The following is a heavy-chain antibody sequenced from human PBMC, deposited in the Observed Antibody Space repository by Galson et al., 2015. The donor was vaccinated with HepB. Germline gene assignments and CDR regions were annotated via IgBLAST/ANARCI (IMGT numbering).Heavy chain of an antibody. CDR2: ISGSGGNT. D-gene: IGHD2-2*01. CDR1: GFTFSSYA. CDR3: ARGRVEEIVIIPGAFNHPKISYSLDV. V-gene: IGHV3-23*01. J-gene: IGHJ6*02. Sequence: SLRLSCAASGFTFSSYAMSWVRQAPGKGLEWISTISGSGGNTYYADSVKGRFTITADKFTTTAYMELSSLTSEDTAIYYCARGRVEEIVIIPGAFNHPKISYSLDVWGQGTTVTVSS.